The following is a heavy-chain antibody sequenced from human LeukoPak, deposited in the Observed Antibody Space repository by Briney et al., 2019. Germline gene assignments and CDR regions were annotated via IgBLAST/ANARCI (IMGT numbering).Heavy chain of an antibody. CDR2: ISSSSSYI. V-gene: IGHV3-21*01. CDR1: GFTFSSYS. J-gene: IGHJ6*02. Sequence: GGSLRLSCAASGFTFSSYSMNWVRQAPGKGLEWVSSISSSSSYIYYADSVKGRFTISRDNAKNSLYLQMNSLRAEDTAVYYCAKDLDGDYVRVLLYYYYGMDVWGQGTTVTVSS. CDR3: AKDLDGDYVRVLLYYYYGMDV. D-gene: IGHD4-17*01.